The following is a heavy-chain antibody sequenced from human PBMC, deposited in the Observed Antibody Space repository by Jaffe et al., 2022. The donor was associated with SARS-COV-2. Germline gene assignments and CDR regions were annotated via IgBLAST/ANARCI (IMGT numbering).Heavy chain of an antibody. CDR2: ISSSGSTI. V-gene: IGHV3-48*03. CDR1: GFTFSSYE. Sequence: EVQLVESGGGLVQPGGSLRLSCAASGFTFSSYEMNWVRQAPGKGLEWVSYISSSGSTIYYADSVKGRFTISRDNAKNSLYLQMNSLRAEDTAVYYCARVVALRSYYDSSGPLGWFDPWGQGTLVTVSS. J-gene: IGHJ5*02. D-gene: IGHD3-22*01. CDR3: ARVVALRSYYDSSGPLGWFDP.